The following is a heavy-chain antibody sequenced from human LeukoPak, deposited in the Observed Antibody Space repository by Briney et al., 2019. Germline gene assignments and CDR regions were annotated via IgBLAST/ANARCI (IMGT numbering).Heavy chain of an antibody. CDR3: ARVGIAVAALDAFDI. CDR2: INSDGSST. J-gene: IGHJ3*02. V-gene: IGHV3-74*01. D-gene: IGHD6-19*01. Sequence: GGSLRLSCAASGFTFSSYWMHWVRQAPGKGLVWVSRINSDGSSTSYADSVKGRFTISRDNAKNTLNLQMNSLRAEDTAVYYCARVGIAVAALDAFDIWGQGTMVTVSS. CDR1: GFTFSSYW.